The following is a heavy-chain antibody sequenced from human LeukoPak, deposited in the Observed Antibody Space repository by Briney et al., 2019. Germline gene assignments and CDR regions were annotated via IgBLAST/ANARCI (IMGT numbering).Heavy chain of an antibody. D-gene: IGHD6-13*01. CDR2: IYYSGST. V-gene: IGHV4-59*08. J-gene: IGHJ6*04. Sequence: PSETLSLTCTVSGGSISSYYWSWIRQPPGKGLEWIGYIYYSGSTNYNPSLKSRVTISVDTSKNQFSLKLSSVTAADTAVYYCARHKEAAYGMDVWGKGTTVTVSS. CDR3: ARHKEAAYGMDV. CDR1: GGSISSYY.